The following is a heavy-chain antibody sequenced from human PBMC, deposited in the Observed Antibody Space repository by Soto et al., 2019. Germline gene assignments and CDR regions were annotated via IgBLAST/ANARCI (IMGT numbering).Heavy chain of an antibody. CDR3: ATELNDMQAFDI. CDR1: GFTFSNYG. CDR2: TWYDGSNK. D-gene: IGHD1-1*01. V-gene: IGHV3-33*01. J-gene: IGHJ3*02. Sequence: QVQLVESGGGVVQPGGSLKLSCVASGFTFSNYGMHWVRQAPGKGLEWVAMTWYDGSNKYYADSVKDRFTISRDNSKNTVYLQMNSRRDDDSAVYYCATELNDMQAFDIWGQWTMVTVSS.